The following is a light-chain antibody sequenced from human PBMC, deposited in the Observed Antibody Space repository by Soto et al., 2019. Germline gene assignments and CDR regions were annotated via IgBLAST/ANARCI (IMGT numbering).Light chain of an antibody. CDR3: QQYTSYPLT. Sequence: DIQMTQSPSTLSASVGDRVTITCRASQSISSWLAWYQQKPGKAPNLLIYKASTLESGVPSKFSGSGSGTEFTLTISSLQPDDSATYYCQQYTSYPLTFGQGTKVEIK. CDR2: KAS. CDR1: QSISSW. V-gene: IGKV1-5*03. J-gene: IGKJ1*01.